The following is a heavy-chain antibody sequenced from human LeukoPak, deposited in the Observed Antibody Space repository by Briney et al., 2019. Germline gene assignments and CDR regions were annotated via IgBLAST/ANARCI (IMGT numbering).Heavy chain of an antibody. CDR2: INSDGSST. Sequence: GGSLRLSCAVSGFTFSNYWMRWVRQAPGKGLVWVSRINSDGSSTNYADSVKGRFTISRDNTKNTLYLQMNSLSAEDTAVYFCTRVGRPIYDYWGQGTLVTVSS. CDR3: TRVGRPIYDY. D-gene: IGHD3-10*01. J-gene: IGHJ4*02. CDR1: GFTFSNYW. V-gene: IGHV3-74*01.